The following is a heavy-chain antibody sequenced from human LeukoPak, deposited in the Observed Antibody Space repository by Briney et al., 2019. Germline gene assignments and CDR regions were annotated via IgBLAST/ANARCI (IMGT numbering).Heavy chain of an antibody. J-gene: IGHJ5*02. CDR2: IYYSGRT. V-gene: IGHV4-59*08. Sequence: PSETLSLTCTVSGDSISSYYWSWLRQPPGKGLEGLGYIYYSGRTNYNPSLKSRVTISVDTSKNQFSLKLSSVTAADTAVYYCARLWQNWFDPWGQGTLVTVSS. CDR1: GDSISSYY. CDR3: ARLWQNWFDP.